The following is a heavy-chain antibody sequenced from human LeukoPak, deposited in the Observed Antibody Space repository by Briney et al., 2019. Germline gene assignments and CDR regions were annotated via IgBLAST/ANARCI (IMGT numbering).Heavy chain of an antibody. V-gene: IGHV4-39*01. D-gene: IGHD6-13*01. J-gene: IGHJ4*02. CDR2: IYYSGST. CDR3: ATVLAAAGDC. Sequence: PSETRSLTCPVSGGSISSSSYYWGWIRQPPGKGLAWIGSIYYSGSTYYNPSLKSRVTISVDTSKNQFSLKLSSVTAADTAVYYCATVLAAAGDCWGQGTLVTVSS. CDR1: GGSISSSSYY.